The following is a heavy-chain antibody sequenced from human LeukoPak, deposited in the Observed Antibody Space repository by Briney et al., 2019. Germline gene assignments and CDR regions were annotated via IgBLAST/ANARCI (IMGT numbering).Heavy chain of an antibody. J-gene: IGHJ4*02. Sequence: PSETLSLTCTVSGGSISSSSYYWGWIRQPPGKGLEWIGSIYYSGSTYYNPSLKSRVTISVDTSKNQFSLKLSSVTAADTAVYYCARDGGIAAAFDYWGQGTLVTVSS. D-gene: IGHD6-13*01. V-gene: IGHV4-39*07. CDR3: ARDGGIAAAFDY. CDR1: GGSISSSSYY. CDR2: IYYSGST.